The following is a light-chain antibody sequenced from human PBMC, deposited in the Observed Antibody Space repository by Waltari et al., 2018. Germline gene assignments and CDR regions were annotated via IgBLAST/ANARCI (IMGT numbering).Light chain of an antibody. CDR3: QQSFSSPWT. V-gene: IGKV1-39*01. CDR1: QNIRTY. Sequence: DIQMTQSPSSLSASIGDTITVTCRASQNIRTYLNWYQQKPAKAPKLLIFRASSLPRCVPSRFTGSASGTEFTLTITNLQPDDFATYFCQQSFSSPWTFGQGTTV. CDR2: RAS. J-gene: IGKJ1*01.